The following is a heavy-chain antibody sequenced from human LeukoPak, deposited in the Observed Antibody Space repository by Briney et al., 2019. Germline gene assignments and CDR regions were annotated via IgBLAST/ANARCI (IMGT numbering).Heavy chain of an antibody. CDR1: GFTFSGYW. CDR2: INEEGTFT. Sequence: GGSLRLSCAASGFTFSGYWMPWVRQVPGKGLVWVSRINEEGTFTNYADSVKGRFTISRDNAKNTLYLQMNSLRVEDTAVYYCARDAVAGSGSYYNWGQGTLVIVSS. D-gene: IGHD3-10*01. V-gene: IGHV3-74*01. J-gene: IGHJ4*02. CDR3: ARDAVAGSGSYYN.